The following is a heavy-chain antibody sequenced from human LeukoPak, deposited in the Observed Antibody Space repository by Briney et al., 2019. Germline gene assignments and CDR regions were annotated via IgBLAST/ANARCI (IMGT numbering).Heavy chain of an antibody. CDR2: IYYSGST. CDR1: GGSISSSSYY. V-gene: IGHV4-39*01. J-gene: IGHJ5*02. Sequence: PWETLSLTCTASGGSISSSSYYWGWVRQPPGKGGVWIGSIYYSGSTYYNPPLKSRVTIPVDTSKNQFSLKTSSVTAADTAVYYCARLADDDYVWGSYRLAWSPWRQGTLVTVSS. CDR3: ARLADDDYVWGSYRLAWSP. D-gene: IGHD3-16*02.